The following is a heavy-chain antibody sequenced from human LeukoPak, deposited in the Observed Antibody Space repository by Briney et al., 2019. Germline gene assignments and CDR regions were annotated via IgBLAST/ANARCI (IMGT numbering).Heavy chain of an antibody. Sequence: SETLSLTCVVSGGSINNYYWSWIRQPPGKGLEWIAYIHSNGNTNYNPSFKSRVTVSVDTSKNQFSLKLSSVTAADTAVYYCARHYGSSGYYFSSLDYWGQGTLVTVSS. D-gene: IGHD3-22*01. CDR3: ARHYGSSGYYFSSLDY. V-gene: IGHV4-59*08. J-gene: IGHJ4*02. CDR1: GGSINNYY. CDR2: IHSNGNT.